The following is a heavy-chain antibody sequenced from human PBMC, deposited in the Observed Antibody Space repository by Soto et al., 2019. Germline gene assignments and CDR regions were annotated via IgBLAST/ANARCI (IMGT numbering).Heavy chain of an antibody. CDR1: GYTFTSYG. D-gene: IGHD4-17*01. Sequence: QVQLVQSGAEVKKPGASVKVSCKASGYTFTSYGISWVRQAPGQGLEWMGWISAYNGNTNYAQKLQGRGTMTTDTSTSTAYMELRSLRSDDTAVYYCARTRRPTVTPSGDFDYWGQGTLVTVSS. CDR3: ARTRRPTVTPSGDFDY. CDR2: ISAYNGNT. J-gene: IGHJ4*02. V-gene: IGHV1-18*01.